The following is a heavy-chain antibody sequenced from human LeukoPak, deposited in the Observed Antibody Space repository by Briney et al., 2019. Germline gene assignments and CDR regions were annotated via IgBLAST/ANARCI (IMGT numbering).Heavy chain of an antibody. CDR2: IYYSGST. Sequence: SETLSLTCTVSGGSISSSSYYWGWIRQPPGKGLEWIGSIYYSGSTYYNPSLKSRVTISVDTSKNQFSLKLSSVTAADTAVYYCASPRRGYIAAAGFDYWGQGTLVTVSS. D-gene: IGHD6-13*01. CDR1: GGSISSSSYY. V-gene: IGHV4-39*01. J-gene: IGHJ4*02. CDR3: ASPRRGYIAAAGFDY.